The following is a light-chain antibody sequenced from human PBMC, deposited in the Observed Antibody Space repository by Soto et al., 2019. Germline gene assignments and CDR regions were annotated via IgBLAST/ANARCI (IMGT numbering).Light chain of an antibody. CDR2: DVT. V-gene: IGLV2-18*01. CDR1: SEVGSYSR. CDR3: GLYTLSDTLI. Sequence: QSALTQPPSVSGSPGHSVTISCTGTSEVGSYSRVSWYQQPPGTSPNLLIYDVTKRPLGVSDLFSGSNSGNTASLTISGLQTDDEADYYYGLYTLSDTLILGGGTKLTVL. J-gene: IGLJ2*01.